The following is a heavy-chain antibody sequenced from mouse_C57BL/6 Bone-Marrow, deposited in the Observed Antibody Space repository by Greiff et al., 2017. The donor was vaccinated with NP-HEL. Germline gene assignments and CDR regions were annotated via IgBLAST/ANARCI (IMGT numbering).Heavy chain of an antibody. Sequence: QVQLKQSGAELVKPGASVKMSCKASGYTFTTYPIEWMKQHHGKSLEWIGNFHPYNDDTKYNEKFKGKATLTVEKSSSTVYLELSRLTSDDSAVYYCARPNDGYYGFDYWGQGTTLTVSS. CDR3: ARPNDGYYGFDY. CDR1: GYTFTTYP. CDR2: FHPYNDDT. J-gene: IGHJ2*01. D-gene: IGHD2-3*01. V-gene: IGHV1-47*01.